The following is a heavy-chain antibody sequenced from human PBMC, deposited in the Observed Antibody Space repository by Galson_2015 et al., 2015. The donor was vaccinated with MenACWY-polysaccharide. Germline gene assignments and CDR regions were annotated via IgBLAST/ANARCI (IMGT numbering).Heavy chain of an antibody. D-gene: IGHD2-15*01. CDR2: ISGNGVIT. V-gene: IGHV3-23*01. Sequence: SLRLSCAASGITFSTYAMTWVRQAPGKGLEWVSGISGNGVITSYADSVKGRLTISRDNSKNTLYLQMNNLRAEDTGAYYCAPRVVVVPSGVEPRVYYDLDVWGQGTTVTVSS. CDR3: APRVVVVPSGVEPRVYYDLDV. CDR1: GITFSTYA. J-gene: IGHJ6*02.